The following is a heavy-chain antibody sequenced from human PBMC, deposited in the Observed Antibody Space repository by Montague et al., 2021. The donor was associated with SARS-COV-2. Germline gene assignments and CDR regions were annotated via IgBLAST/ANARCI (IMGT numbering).Heavy chain of an antibody. CDR2: IYYSVST. D-gene: IGHD1-7*01. Sequence: TLSLTCTVSGASISSGGDYWNWIRQHPGKGLEWIGHIYYSVSTNYNPSLESRVTISEDTSKNQIPLKLSSVTAADTAVCYCARDRELVDWGQGIMVIVSS. J-gene: IGHJ4*02. V-gene: IGHV4-31*03. CDR1: GASISSGGDY. CDR3: ARDRELVD.